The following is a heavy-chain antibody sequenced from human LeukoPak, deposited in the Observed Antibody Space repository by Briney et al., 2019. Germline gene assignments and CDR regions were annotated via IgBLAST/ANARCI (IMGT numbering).Heavy chain of an antibody. V-gene: IGHV4-39*01. CDR1: GGSISSSSYY. D-gene: IGHD3-3*01. CDR3: ARRPDYDFWSGSDFFDI. CDR2: IYYSGST. Sequence: KTSETLSLTCTVSGGSISSSSYYWGWIRQPPGKGLEWIGSIYYSGSTYYNPSLKSRVTISVDTSKNQFSLKLSSVTAADTAVYYCARRPDYDFWSGSDFFDIWGQGTMVTVSS. J-gene: IGHJ3*02.